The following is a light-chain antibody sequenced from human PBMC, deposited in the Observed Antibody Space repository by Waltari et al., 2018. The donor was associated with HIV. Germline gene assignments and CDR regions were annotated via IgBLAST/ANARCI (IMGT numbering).Light chain of an antibody. CDR1: ISTVAHHY. CDR2: ENI. CDR3: GTWDSSLSTYV. J-gene: IGLJ1*01. V-gene: IGLV1-51*02. Sequence: QSVLTQPPSVSAAPGQKVSISCSGGISTVAHHYVSWYQQLPETAPKLLLYENIKVPSGIRDRCAGDKSGTAANLDITGLKTGDEADYYCGTWDSSLSTYVFGSGTKVTAL.